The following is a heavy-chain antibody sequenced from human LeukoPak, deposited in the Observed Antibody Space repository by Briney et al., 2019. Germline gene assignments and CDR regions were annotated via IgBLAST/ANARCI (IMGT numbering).Heavy chain of an antibody. V-gene: IGHV2-5*02. CDR2: IYWDDDK. CDR3: AHRHHIAPGGIDYFDY. D-gene: IGHD1-26*01. J-gene: IGHJ4*02. CDR1: GFSLSTSGVG. Sequence: SGPTLVNPTQTLTLTCTFSGFSLSTSGVGVGWIRQPPGKALEWLALIYWDDDKRYSPSLKSRLTVTQDTSKNQVVLTMTNMDPVDTATYYCAHRHHIAPGGIDYFDYWGQGILVTVSS.